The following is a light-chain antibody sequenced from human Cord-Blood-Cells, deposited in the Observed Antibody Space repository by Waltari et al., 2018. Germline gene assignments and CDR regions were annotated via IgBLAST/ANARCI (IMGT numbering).Light chain of an antibody. CDR2: AAS. V-gene: IGKV1-39*01. J-gene: IGKJ1*01. CDR3: QQSYSTPRT. CDR1: QSISSY. Sequence: DTQMTQSPSSLSASVGDRVTITCRASQSISSYLNWYQQKPGKAPKLLIYAASSLQSGVPSRFSGSGSGTEFTLAISSLPPEDFATYYCQQSYSTPRTFGQGTKVEIK.